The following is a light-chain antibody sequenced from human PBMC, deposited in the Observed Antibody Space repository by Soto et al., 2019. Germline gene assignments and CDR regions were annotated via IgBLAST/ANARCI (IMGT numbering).Light chain of an antibody. J-gene: IGKJ5*01. Sequence: EIVLTQSPATLSLSPGERATLSCRASQSVSSYLAWYQQKPGQAPRLLIYDASNRAPGIPARVSGSGSGTAFILTISSLEPEDFAGYYCQQRSNWPSITFGQGTRLEIK. CDR1: QSVSSY. CDR3: QQRSNWPSIT. V-gene: IGKV3-11*01. CDR2: DAS.